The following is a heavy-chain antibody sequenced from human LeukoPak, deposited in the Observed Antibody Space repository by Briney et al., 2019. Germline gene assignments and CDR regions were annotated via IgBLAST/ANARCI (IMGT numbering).Heavy chain of an antibody. Sequence: VKVSCKASGGTFSSYAISWVRQAPGQGLEWMGRIIPIFGTANYAQKFQGRVTITTDESTSTAYMELSSLRSEDTAVYYCARPLTYYDFWSGYSQPNYYYYYMDVWGKGTTVTVSS. J-gene: IGHJ6*03. V-gene: IGHV1-69*05. CDR2: IIPIFGTA. CDR3: ARPLTYYDFWSGYSQPNYYYYYMDV. D-gene: IGHD3-3*01. CDR1: GGTFSSYA.